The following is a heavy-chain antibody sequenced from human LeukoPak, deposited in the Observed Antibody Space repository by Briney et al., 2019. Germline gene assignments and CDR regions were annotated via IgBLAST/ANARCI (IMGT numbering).Heavy chain of an antibody. CDR3: TRQYYDFWSGDPHAFDI. V-gene: IGHV3-73*01. CDR2: IRSKANSYAT. CDR1: GLAFSGSA. J-gene: IGHJ3*02. Sequence: GGSLRLSCAASGLAFSGSAMHWVRQASGKGLEWVGRIRSKANSYATAYAASVKGRFTISRDDSKNTAYLQMNSLKTEDTAVYYCTRQYYDFWSGDPHAFDIWGQGTMVTVSS. D-gene: IGHD3-3*01.